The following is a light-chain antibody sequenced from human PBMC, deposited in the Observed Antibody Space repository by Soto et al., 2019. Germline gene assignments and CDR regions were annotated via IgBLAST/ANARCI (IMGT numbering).Light chain of an antibody. J-gene: IGLJ1*01. V-gene: IGLV2-14*03. CDR1: RLDVGGYNS. CDR3: CSYVSSKTYL. CDR2: EVT. Sequence: CVLTQPASVSGSPGQSITISCTGTRLDVGGYNSFSWYQQQPGKATKLIIYEVTNRPSGVSDRFSGSKSDNTASLTISGLQTGDEADYYCCSYVSSKTYLFGTGTKVTVL.